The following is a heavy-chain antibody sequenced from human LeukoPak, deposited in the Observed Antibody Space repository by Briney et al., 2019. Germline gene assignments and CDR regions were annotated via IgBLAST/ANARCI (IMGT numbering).Heavy chain of an antibody. V-gene: IGHV3-21*01. CDR3: ARDTTRGFDY. D-gene: IGHD1-1*01. Sequence: GGSLRLSCADSGFTFSNYNMNWVRQAPGKAMEWVSSITSSGTYTFYADSVKGRFTISRDNAKNSLYLQMNSLRAEDTAVYYCARDTTRGFDYWGQGTLVTVSS. CDR1: GFTFSNYN. J-gene: IGHJ4*02. CDR2: ITSSGTYT.